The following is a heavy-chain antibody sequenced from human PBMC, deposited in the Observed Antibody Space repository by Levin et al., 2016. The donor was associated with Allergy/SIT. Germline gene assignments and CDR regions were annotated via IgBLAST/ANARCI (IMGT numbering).Heavy chain of an antibody. J-gene: IGHJ4*02. Sequence: WIRQPPGKGLEWVSAISGSGGSTYYADSVKGRFTISRDNSKNTLYLQMNSLRAEDTAVYYCAKNSSGWTVFDYWGQGTLVTVSS. V-gene: IGHV3-23*01. CDR2: ISGSGGST. D-gene: IGHD6-19*01. CDR3: AKNSSGWTVFDY.